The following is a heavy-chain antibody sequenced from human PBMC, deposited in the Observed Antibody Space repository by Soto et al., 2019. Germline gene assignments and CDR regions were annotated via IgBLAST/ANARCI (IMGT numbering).Heavy chain of an antibody. CDR3: AGMPRYSGYDVTNWFDP. V-gene: IGHV3-33*01. D-gene: IGHD5-12*01. J-gene: IGHJ5*02. Sequence: QVQLVESGGGVVQPGRSLRLSCAASGFTFSSYGMHWVRQAPGKGLEWVAVIWYDGSNKYYADSVKGRFTISRDNSKNTLYLQMNSLRAEDTAVYYCAGMPRYSGYDVTNWFDPWGQGTLVTVSS. CDR1: GFTFSSYG. CDR2: IWYDGSNK.